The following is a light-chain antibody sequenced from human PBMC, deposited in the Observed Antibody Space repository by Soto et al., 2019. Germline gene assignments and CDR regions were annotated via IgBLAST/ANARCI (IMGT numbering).Light chain of an antibody. CDR2: GTS. CDR1: QSVSSIY. V-gene: IGKV3-20*01. CDR3: QQYGSSPTWT. Sequence: EIVLTQSPGTLSLSPGERATLSCRASQSVSSIYLAWYQQKPGQAPRLLIYGTSSRPTGIPDRFSGSGSGTDLTLTISRLEPEDFAVYYCQQYGSSPTWTFGQGTKVDIK. J-gene: IGKJ1*01.